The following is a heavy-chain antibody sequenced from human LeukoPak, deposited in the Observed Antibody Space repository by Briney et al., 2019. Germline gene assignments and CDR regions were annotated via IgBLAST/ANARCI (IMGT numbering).Heavy chain of an antibody. Sequence: SETLSLTCTVSGGSVSSYYWSWIRESPGKGLEWIGYIYSSGSSNYNPPLKSRVTISVDTSKRPFSLELSSVTAADTAVYFCARHDYHYYYMDVWGKGTTVTVSS. CDR1: GGSVSSYY. V-gene: IGHV4-59*08. CDR2: IYSSGSS. J-gene: IGHJ6*03. CDR3: ARHDYHYYYMDV.